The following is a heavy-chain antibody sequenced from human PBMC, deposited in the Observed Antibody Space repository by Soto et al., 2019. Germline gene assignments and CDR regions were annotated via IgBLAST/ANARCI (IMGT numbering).Heavy chain of an antibody. CDR1: GFTFSSYS. CDR2: ISSSSSYI. D-gene: IGHD3-16*01. J-gene: IGHJ4*02. Sequence: EVQLVESGGGLVKPGGSLRLSCAVSGFTFSSYSMNWVRQAPGKGLEWVSSISSSSSYIYYADSVKGRFTISRDNAKNSLYLQMNSLRAEDTAVYYCARGSLGGDFDYWGQGTLVTVSS. V-gene: IGHV3-21*01. CDR3: ARGSLGGDFDY.